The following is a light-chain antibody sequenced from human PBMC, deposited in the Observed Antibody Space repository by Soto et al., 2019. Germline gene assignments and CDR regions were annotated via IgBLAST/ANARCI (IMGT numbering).Light chain of an antibody. Sequence: QSALTQPPSASGSPGQSVTISCTGTSSDVGGYKYVSWYQQPPGKAPKLMIFEDNKRPSGVPDRFSGSKSGNTASLTVSGLQAEDEADYYCSSYAGINNLGVFGAGTKLTVL. CDR3: SSYAGINNLGV. CDR1: SSDVGGYKY. J-gene: IGLJ1*01. CDR2: EDN. V-gene: IGLV2-8*01.